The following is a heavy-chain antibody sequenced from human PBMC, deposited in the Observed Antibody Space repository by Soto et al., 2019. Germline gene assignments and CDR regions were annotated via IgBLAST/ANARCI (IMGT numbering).Heavy chain of an antibody. CDR3: ARVKGIAAAGTEYFQH. CDR1: GGTFSSYT. Sequence: QVQLVQSGAEVKKPGSSVKVSCKASGGTFSSYTISWVRQAPGQGLEWMGRIIPILGIANYAQKFQGRGTITADKSTSTAYMELGSLGSEDTAVYYCARVKGIAAAGTEYFQHWGQGNLVNVSS. V-gene: IGHV1-69*02. J-gene: IGHJ1*01. D-gene: IGHD6-13*01. CDR2: IIPILGIA.